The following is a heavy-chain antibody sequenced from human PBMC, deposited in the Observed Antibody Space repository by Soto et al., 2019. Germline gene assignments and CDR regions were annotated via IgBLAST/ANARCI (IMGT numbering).Heavy chain of an antibody. J-gene: IGHJ4*02. D-gene: IGHD3-16*02. CDR2: MNPNSGNT. V-gene: IGHV1-8*01. Sequence: ASVKVSCKASGYTFTSYDINWVRQATGQGLEWMGWMNPNSGNTGYAQKFQGRVTMTRNTSISTAYMELSSLRSEDTAVYYCARGKDDYIWGSYRPNQLNIDYWGQGTLVTVSS. CDR3: ARGKDDYIWGSYRPNQLNIDY. CDR1: GYTFTSYD.